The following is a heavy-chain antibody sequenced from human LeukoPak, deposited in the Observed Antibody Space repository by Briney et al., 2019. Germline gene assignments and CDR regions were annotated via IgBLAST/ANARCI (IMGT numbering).Heavy chain of an antibody. CDR1: GGSLSSYY. CDR3: ARASAAGTGRGVDY. Sequence: SETLSLTCTVSGGSLSSYYWSWIRQPPGKGLEWIGYIYYSGSTNYNPSLKSRVTISVDTSKNQFSLKLSSVTAADTAVYYCARASAAGTGRGVDYWGQGTLVTVSS. V-gene: IGHV4-59*01. J-gene: IGHJ4*02. CDR2: IYYSGST. D-gene: IGHD6-13*01.